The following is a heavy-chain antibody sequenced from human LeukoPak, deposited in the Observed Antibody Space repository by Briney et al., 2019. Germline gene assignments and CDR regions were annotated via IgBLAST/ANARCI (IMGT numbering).Heavy chain of an antibody. V-gene: IGHV4-31*11. CDR3: ARDSGYYVDY. CDR2: IYYSGST. Sequence: SETLSLACAVYGGSFSGYYWSWIRQHPGKGLEWIGYIYYSGSTYYNPSLKSRVTISVDTSKSQFSLKLSSVTAADTAVYYCARDSGYYVDYWGQGTLVTVSS. CDR1: GGSFSGYY. D-gene: IGHD3-22*01. J-gene: IGHJ4*02.